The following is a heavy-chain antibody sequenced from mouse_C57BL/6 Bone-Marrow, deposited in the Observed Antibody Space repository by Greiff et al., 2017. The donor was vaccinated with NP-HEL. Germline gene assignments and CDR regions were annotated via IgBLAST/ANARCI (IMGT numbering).Heavy chain of an antibody. D-gene: IGHD2-1*01. Sequence: EVQGVESGGGLVQPKGSLKLSCAASGFSFNTYAMNWVRQAPGKGLEWVARIRSKSNNYATYYADSVKDRFTISRDDSESMLYLQMNNLKSEDTAMYYCVRGNWPGFAYWGQGTLVTVSA. J-gene: IGHJ3*01. CDR2: IRSKSNNYAT. V-gene: IGHV10-1*01. CDR3: VRGNWPGFAY. CDR1: GFSFNTYA.